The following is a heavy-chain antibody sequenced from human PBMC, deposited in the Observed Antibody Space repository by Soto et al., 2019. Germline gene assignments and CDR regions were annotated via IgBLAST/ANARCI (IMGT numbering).Heavy chain of an antibody. J-gene: IGHJ6*02. CDR2: ISAYNGNT. CDR3: GRALVTDKKNYYYYGMDV. CDR1: GYTFTSYG. Sequence: QVQLVQSGAEVKKPGASVKVSCKASGYTFTSYGISWVRQAPGQGLEWMGWISAYNGNTNYAQKLQGRVTMTTDTSTSTAYMKERRLRTDDTAVYYCGRALVTDKKNYYYYGMDVWGQGTTVTVSS. D-gene: IGHD2-21*02. V-gene: IGHV1-18*01.